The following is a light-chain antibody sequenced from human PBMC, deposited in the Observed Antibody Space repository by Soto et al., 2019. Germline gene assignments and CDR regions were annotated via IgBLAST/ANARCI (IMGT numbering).Light chain of an antibody. J-gene: IGKJ4*01. Sequence: IQLTQSPSSLSASVGDRVTITCRASQDIAIYLAWYQQKPGEAPKLLIYAASALYGGVPSRFSGSVSGTDFALTITSLQAEDSATYCCLQLRMYPSTFGGGTKVEIK. CDR2: AAS. V-gene: IGKV1-9*01. CDR3: LQLRMYPST. CDR1: QDIAIY.